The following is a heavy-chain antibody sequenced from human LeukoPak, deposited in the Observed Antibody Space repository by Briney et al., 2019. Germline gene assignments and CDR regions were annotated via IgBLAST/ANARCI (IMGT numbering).Heavy chain of an antibody. CDR2: INHSGST. V-gene: IGHV4-34*01. CDR3: ARAGDYERWFDP. Sequence: PSETLSLTCAVYGGSFSGYYWSWIRQPPGKGLEWIGEINHSGSTNYNPSLKSRVTISVDTSKNQFSLKLSSVTAADTAVYYCARAGDYERWFDPWGQGTLVTVSS. D-gene: IGHD4-17*01. CDR1: GGSFSGYY. J-gene: IGHJ5*02.